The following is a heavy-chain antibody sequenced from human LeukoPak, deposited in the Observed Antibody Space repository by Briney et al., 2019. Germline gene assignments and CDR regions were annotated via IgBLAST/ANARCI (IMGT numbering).Heavy chain of an antibody. CDR2: IGRSAGGT. D-gene: IGHD3-10*01. CDR3: AKAEFFSWFDP. Sequence: GGSLRLSCAASGFTLTNSAMRWVRQAPGKGLEWVSAIGRSAGGTYYADSVKGRFSISRDISKNTLYLQMNSLRAEDTAVYYWAKAEFFSWFDPWGQGTLVPSPQ. V-gene: IGHV3-23*01. CDR1: GFTLTNSA. J-gene: IGHJ5*02.